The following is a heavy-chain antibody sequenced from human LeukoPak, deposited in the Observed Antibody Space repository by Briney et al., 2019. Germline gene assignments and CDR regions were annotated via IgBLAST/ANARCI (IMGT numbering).Heavy chain of an antibody. J-gene: IGHJ5*02. CDR3: AKGLGYSSSWYQSNWFDP. D-gene: IGHD6-13*01. V-gene: IGHV3-23*01. Sequence: GGSLRLSCAASGFTFSSYAMSWVRQAPGKGLEWVSAISGSGGSTYYADSVKGRFTISRDNSKNTLYLQMNSLRAEDTAVYYCAKGLGYSSSWYQSNWFDPWGQGTLVTVSS. CDR1: GFTFSSYA. CDR2: ISGSGGST.